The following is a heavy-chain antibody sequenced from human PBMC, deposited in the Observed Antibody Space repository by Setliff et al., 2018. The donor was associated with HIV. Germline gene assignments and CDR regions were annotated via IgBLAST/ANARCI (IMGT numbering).Heavy chain of an antibody. J-gene: IGHJ6*03. CDR2: MYYSGST. CDR3: ARGTVSTSYYYYMDV. V-gene: IGHV4-59*01. CDR1: GGSMSSYY. D-gene: IGHD4-4*01. Sequence: PSETLSLTCTVSGGSMSSYYWSWIRQPPGKGLEWIGYMYYSGSTNYNPSLKSRVTISLDTSKNQFSLEVNSVTAADTAKYFCARGTVSTSYYYYMDVWGKGTTVTVSS.